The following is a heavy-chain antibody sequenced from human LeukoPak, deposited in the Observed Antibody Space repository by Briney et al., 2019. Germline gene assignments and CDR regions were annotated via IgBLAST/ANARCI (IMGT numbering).Heavy chain of an antibody. Sequence: SETLSLTCAVYGGSFSGYYWAWIRQPPGKGLEWIGSIHYSGSTYYNPSLQSRVTISIDTSKNQFSLKLRFVTAADTAVYYCARTGYDAITYYYYYMDVWGKGTTVTVSS. D-gene: IGHD5-12*01. J-gene: IGHJ6*03. CDR1: GGSFSGYY. CDR2: IHYSGST. CDR3: ARTGYDAITYYYYYMDV. V-gene: IGHV4-34*01.